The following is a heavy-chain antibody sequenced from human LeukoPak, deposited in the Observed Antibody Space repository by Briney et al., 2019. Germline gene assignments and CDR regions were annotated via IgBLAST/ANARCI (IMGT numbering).Heavy chain of an antibody. D-gene: IGHD3-10*01. CDR3: ASIVYYGSGSPPIGFDP. CDR2: IYYSGST. CDR1: GGSISSYY. Sequence: SETLSLTCTVSGGSISSYYWSWIRQPPGKGLEWIGYIYYSGSTKYNPSLKSRVTISVDTSKNQFSLKLSSVTAADTAVYYCASIVYYGSGSPPIGFDPWGQGTLVTVSS. V-gene: IGHV4-59*08. J-gene: IGHJ5*02.